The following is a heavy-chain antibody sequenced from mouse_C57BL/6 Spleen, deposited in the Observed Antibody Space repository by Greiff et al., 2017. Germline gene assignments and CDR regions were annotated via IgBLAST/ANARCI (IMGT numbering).Heavy chain of an antibody. CDR2: IDPSDSET. D-gene: IGHD2-2*01. CDR1: GYTFTSYW. J-gene: IGHJ4*01. CDR3: ARMGDGYDYAMDY. Sequence: QVQLQQSGAELVRPGSSVKLSCKASGYTFTSYWMHWVKQRPIQGLEWIGNIDPSDSETHYNQKFKDKATLTVDKSSSTAYMQLSSLTSEDSAVYYCARMGDGYDYAMDYWGQGTSVTVSS. V-gene: IGHV1-52*01.